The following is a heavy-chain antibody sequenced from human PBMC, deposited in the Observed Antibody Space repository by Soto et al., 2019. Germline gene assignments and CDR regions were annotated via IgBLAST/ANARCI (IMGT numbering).Heavy chain of an antibody. D-gene: IGHD3-10*01. CDR3: ARAPRGLSGGSDC. CDR2: ITPILGLT. Sequence: QVQLVQSGAEVKKPGSSVKVSCKASGGTFSSYTISWVRQAPGQGLEWMGRITPILGLTNYAQKFQGTVTITADKSTTTAYRELSSLRSEDTAVYYCARAPRGLSGGSDCWGQGTLVTVSS. J-gene: IGHJ4*02. V-gene: IGHV1-69*02. CDR1: GGTFSSYT.